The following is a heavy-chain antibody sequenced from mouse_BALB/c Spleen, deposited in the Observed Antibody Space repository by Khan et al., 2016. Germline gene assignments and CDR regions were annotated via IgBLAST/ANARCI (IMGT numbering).Heavy chain of an antibody. D-gene: IGHD2-3*01. J-gene: IGHJ1*01. CDR2: VRNKANGYTT. V-gene: IGHV7-3*02. Sequence: EVELVESGGGLVQPGGSLRLSCTTTGFTFTDYYMSWVRQPPGEALEWLGFVRNKANGYTTEYSASVKGRFTIYRDNSQSILYLQMNTLRAEDSATYYCARDLSDGYYWYIDVWGAGTTVTVSS. CDR3: ARDLSDGYYWYIDV. CDR1: GFTFTDYY.